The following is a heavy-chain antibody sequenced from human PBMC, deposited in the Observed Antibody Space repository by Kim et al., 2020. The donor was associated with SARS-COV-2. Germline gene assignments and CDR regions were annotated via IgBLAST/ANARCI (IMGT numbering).Heavy chain of an antibody. Sequence: ADSVQGRFTISRDNAKNSLYLQKNSLRAEDTAVYYCAPDPGIVAKPTGVSWGQGTLVTVSS. D-gene: IGHD5-12*01. CDR3: APDPGIVAKPTGVS. V-gene: IGHV3-21*01. J-gene: IGHJ5*02.